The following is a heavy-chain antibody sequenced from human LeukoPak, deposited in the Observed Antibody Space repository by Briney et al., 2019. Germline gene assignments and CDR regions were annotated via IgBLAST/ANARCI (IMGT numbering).Heavy chain of an antibody. CDR3: ATDPRGYDILGY. D-gene: IGHD3-9*01. J-gene: IGHJ4*02. V-gene: IGHV1-24*01. CDR1: GYTLTEFS. CDR2: FDPEDGET. Sequence: EASVKVSCKVSGYTLTEFSMHWVRQAPGKGLEWMGGFDPEDGETIYAQKFQGRVTMTEDTSTDTAYMELSSLRSEDTAVYYCATDPRGYDILGYWGQGTLVTVSS.